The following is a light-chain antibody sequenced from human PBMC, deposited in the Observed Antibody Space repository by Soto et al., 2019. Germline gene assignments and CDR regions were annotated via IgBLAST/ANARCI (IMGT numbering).Light chain of an antibody. V-gene: IGLV8-61*01. J-gene: IGLJ3*02. CDR1: SGSVSTNYY. CDR3: VLYMGSGIWV. Sequence: VVTQEPSFSVSPGGTVTLTCGLSSGSVSTNYYPSWYQQTPGQAPRTLIYSTNTRSSGVPDRFSGSILGNKAALTITGAQADDESDYYCVLYMGSGIWVFGGGTQLTVL. CDR2: STN.